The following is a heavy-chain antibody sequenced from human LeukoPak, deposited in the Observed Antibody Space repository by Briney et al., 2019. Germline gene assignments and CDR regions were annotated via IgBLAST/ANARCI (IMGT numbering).Heavy chain of an antibody. V-gene: IGHV3-48*03. D-gene: IGHD5-18*01. CDR2: ISSSGSTI. J-gene: IGHJ5*02. Sequence: PGGSLRLYCAASGFTFSSYEMNWVRQAPGKGLEWVSYISSSGSTIYYADSVKGRFTISRDNAKNSLYLQMNSLRAEDTAVYYCARAGFDTAMGPGGWFDPWGQGTLVTISS. CDR3: ARAGFDTAMGPGGWFDP. CDR1: GFTFSSYE.